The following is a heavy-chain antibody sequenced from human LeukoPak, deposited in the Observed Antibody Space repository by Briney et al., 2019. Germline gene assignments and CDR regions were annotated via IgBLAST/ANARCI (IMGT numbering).Heavy chain of an antibody. CDR3: ARAPSEIGGYYPEYFRH. CDR1: GFSFSSYW. Sequence: GGSLRLSCAASGFSFSSYWMHWVRQAPGEGLVWVSRIKSDRKTNYADSVKGRFTISRDNAKNTVSLQMNSLRAEDTGVYYCARAPSEIGGYYPEYFRHWGQGTLVTVSS. V-gene: IGHV3-74*01. CDR2: IKSDRKT. D-gene: IGHD3-22*01. J-gene: IGHJ1*01.